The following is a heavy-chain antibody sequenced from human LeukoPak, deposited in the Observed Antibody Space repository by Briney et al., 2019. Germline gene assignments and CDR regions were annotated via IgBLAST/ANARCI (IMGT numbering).Heavy chain of an antibody. Sequence: QAGRSLRLSCAASGFSFSNYGMHWVRQAPGNGLEWVAVISYDGSNKYYVDSVKGRFTISRDNSKNTLYLQMNSLRAEDTAVYYCAKEYPYYCDYWGQGTLVTVSS. V-gene: IGHV3-30*18. J-gene: IGHJ4*02. CDR2: ISYDGSNK. CDR3: AKEYPYYCDY. D-gene: IGHD2-2*01. CDR1: GFSFSNYG.